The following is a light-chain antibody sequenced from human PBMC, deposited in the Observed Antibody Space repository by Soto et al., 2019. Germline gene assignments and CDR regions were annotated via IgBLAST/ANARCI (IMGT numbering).Light chain of an antibody. CDR3: QQRNSWPLT. CDR1: QTVRSS. Sequence: EIVLTQSPATLSLSPGERATLCCRASQTVRSSLAWYQKKPGQPPRLLIYDASNRATDIPARFSGSGSGTDFTLTISSLAPEDFAIYYCQQRNSWPLTFGGGTQVEIK. V-gene: IGKV3-11*01. J-gene: IGKJ4*01. CDR2: DAS.